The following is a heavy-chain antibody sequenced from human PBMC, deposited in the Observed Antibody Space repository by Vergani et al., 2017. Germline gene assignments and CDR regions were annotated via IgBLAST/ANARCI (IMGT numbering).Heavy chain of an antibody. V-gene: IGHV4-31*02. Sequence: VQLLESGGGLVQPGGSLRLSCAASGFTFSSYAMSWVRQAPGKGLEWIGYIYYSGSTYYNPSLKSRVTISVDTSKNQFSLKLSSVTAADTAVYYCARVYGEYDGWFDRGGEGALVTVSS. D-gene: IGHD4-17*01. CDR2: IYYSGST. CDR3: ARVYGEYDGWFDR. J-gene: IGHJ5*02. CDR1: GFTFSSYA.